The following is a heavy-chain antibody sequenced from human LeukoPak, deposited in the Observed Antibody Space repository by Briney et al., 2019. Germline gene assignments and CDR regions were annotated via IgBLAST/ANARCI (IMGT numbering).Heavy chain of an antibody. Sequence: AGTLSLTCSASGYSISSCYIWGWIRHPPGKVLDWFGSSYHRGSTYYTPSLKSRVTISVDTSKNQFSLKLSSVTAADTAVYYCARDRSKNDGYCSGGSCFTDYYYYGMDVWGKGTTVTVSS. CDR1: GYSISSCYI. V-gene: IGHV4-38-2*02. CDR3: ARDRSKNDGYCSGGSCFTDYYYYGMDV. J-gene: IGHJ6*04. D-gene: IGHD2-15*01. CDR2: SYHRGST.